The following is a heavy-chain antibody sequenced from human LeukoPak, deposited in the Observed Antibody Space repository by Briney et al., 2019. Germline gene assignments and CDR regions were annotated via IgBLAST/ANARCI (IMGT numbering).Heavy chain of an antibody. Sequence: SETLSLTCTVSGGSISSYYWSWIRQPPGKGLEWIGYMYYSGTIKYNPSLKSRVTISVDTSKNQFSLKLSSVTAANTAMYYCARAWATDYFDYWGQGTLVTVSS. CDR3: ARAWATDYFDY. J-gene: IGHJ4*02. CDR2: MYYSGTI. CDR1: GGSISSYY. V-gene: IGHV4-59*01.